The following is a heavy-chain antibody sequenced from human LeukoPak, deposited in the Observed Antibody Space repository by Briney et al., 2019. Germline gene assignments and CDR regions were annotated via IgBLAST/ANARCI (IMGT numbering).Heavy chain of an antibody. CDR2: IKQDGSER. CDR1: GFTFSIYW. V-gene: IGHV3-7*03. D-gene: IGHD3-22*01. J-gene: IGHJ4*02. Sequence: GGSLRLSCAASGFTFSIYWMSWVRRAPGKGLEWVANIKQDGSERYYVDSVKGRFTLSRDNAKNSLYLQMNSLRAEDTAVYYCARDRWSYDPQGGFDCWGQGTLVTVSS. CDR3: ARDRWSYDPQGGFDC.